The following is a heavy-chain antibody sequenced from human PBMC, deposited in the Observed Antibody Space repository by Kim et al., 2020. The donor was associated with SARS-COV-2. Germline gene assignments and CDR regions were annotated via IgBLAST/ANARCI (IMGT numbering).Heavy chain of an antibody. V-gene: IGHV1-18*01. D-gene: IGHD3-10*01. J-gene: IGHJ4*02. CDR3: ARDKIFASDYYDSGSSYDPFDY. Sequence: ASVKVSCKASGYTFTNYGISWVRQAPGQGLEWMGWISAYNGKTNYAQKFQGRVTMTTDISTSTAYMELRSPRSDDTAVYYCARDKIFASDYYDSGSSYDPFDYWGQGTLVTVSS. CDR1: GYTFTNYG. CDR2: ISAYNGKT.